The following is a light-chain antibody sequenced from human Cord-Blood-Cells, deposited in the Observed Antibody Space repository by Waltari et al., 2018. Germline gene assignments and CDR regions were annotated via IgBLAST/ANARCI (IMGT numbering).Light chain of an antibody. CDR2: EDN. CDR3: QSYDSSNQV. J-gene: IGLJ3*02. Sequence: NFMLTQPHSVSESPGKTVTISCTRSSGSIASNYVQWYQQRPGSAPTTVIYEDNQRPSWVPVRFSGAIDSSSNSASLTISGLKTEYEADYYCQSYDSSNQVFGGGTKLTVL. CDR1: SGSIASNY. V-gene: IGLV6-57*03.